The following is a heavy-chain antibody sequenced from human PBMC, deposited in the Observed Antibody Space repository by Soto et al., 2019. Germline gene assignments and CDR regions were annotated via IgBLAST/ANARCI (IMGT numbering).Heavy chain of an antibody. Sequence: QVQLVESGGGVVQPGRSLRLSCAASGFTFSHYGIHWVRQAPGKGLEWLAVISYDGSNKHYADSVKGRFTVSRDNSTNTLYLQTTSLRAEDTAAYFCARYSGKYQAPIEYWGKGTLVTVSS. V-gene: IGHV3-30*03. CDR3: ARYSGKYQAPIEY. J-gene: IGHJ4*02. CDR1: GFTFSHYG. CDR2: ISYDGSNK. D-gene: IGHD1-26*01.